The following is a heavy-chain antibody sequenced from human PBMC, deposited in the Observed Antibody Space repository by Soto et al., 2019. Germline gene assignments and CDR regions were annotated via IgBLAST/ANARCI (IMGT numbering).Heavy chain of an antibody. CDR2: IMPIFATP. V-gene: IGHV1-69*14. D-gene: IGHD3-3*02. CDR3: ARDKDRQQLGGNYYYILDD. J-gene: IGHJ6*02. CDR1: GGTFSTSA. Sequence: QVQLMQSGAEVKKPGSSVKVSCKASGGTFSTSAISWVRQAPGEGLEWVGGIMPIFATPDYAQKFQGRVTISADKSTATAYLELTSLTTDDTAVYYCARDKDRQQLGGNYYYILDDWGQGTAITVSS.